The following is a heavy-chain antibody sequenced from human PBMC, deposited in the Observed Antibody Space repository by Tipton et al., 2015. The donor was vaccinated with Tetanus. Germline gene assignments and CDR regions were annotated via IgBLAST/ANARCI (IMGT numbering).Heavy chain of an antibody. J-gene: IGHJ4*02. Sequence: TLSLTCTVSGGSISSYYWSWIRQPPGKGLEWIGYIYYSGSTNYNPSLKSRVTISVDTSKNQFSLKLSSVTAADTAVYYCARARAAAGPFDYWGQGTLVTVSS. CDR2: IYYSGST. V-gene: IGHV4-59*01. CDR1: GGSISSYY. CDR3: ARARAAAGPFDY. D-gene: IGHD6-13*01.